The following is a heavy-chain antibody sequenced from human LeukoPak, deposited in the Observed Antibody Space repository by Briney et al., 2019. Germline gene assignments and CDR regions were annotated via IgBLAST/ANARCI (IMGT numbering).Heavy chain of an antibody. CDR2: IKEDESEK. CDR1: GFFFSNYW. CDR3: ARAQWRRPDY. Sequence: GGSLRLSCAASGFFFSNYWMSWVRQAPGKGLEWVANIKEDESEKYYVDSVKGRFTISRDNAKNSLYLQMNSLRIEDTAVYYCARAQWRRPDYWGQGTLVTVSS. J-gene: IGHJ4*02. V-gene: IGHV3-7*02. D-gene: IGHD5-12*01.